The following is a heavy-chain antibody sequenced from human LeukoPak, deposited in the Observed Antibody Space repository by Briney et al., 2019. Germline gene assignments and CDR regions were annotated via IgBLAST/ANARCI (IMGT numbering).Heavy chain of an antibody. CDR1: GFTFSSYW. CDR3: ARALVVVPAAKAVVSYNWFDP. CDR2: INSDGSST. Sequence: GSLRLSCAASGFTFSSYWMHWVRQAPGKGLVWVSRINSDGSSTSYADSVKGRFTISRDNAKNTLYLQMNSLRAEDTAVHYCARALVVVPAAKAVVSYNWFDPWGQGTLVTVSS. D-gene: IGHD2-2*01. V-gene: IGHV3-74*01. J-gene: IGHJ5*02.